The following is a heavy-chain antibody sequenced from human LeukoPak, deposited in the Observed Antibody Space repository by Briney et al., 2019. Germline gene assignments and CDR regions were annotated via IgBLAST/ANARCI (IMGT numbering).Heavy chain of an antibody. CDR2: INWNSGSI. CDR1: GFTFGSYA. J-gene: IGHJ4*02. V-gene: IGHV3-9*01. Sequence: GGSLRLSCAASGFTFGSYAMSWVRQAPGKGLEWVSGINWNSGSIGYADSVKGRFTISRDNAKNSLYLQMNSLRAEDTALYYCAKDIGSSGYYYPDYWGQGTLVTVSS. D-gene: IGHD3-22*01. CDR3: AKDIGSSGYYYPDY.